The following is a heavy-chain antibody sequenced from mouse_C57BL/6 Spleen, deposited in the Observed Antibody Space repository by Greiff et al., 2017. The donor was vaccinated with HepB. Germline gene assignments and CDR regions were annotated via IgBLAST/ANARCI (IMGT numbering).Heavy chain of an antibody. CDR3: ARSLLDY. J-gene: IGHJ4*01. Sequence: VQLQQSGPELVKPGASVKISCKASGYAFSSSWMNWVKQRPGKGLEWIGRIYPGDGDTNYNGKFKGKATLTADKSSSTAYMQLSSLTSEDSAVYFCARSLLDYWGQGTSVTVSS. CDR2: IYPGDGDT. CDR1: GYAFSSSW. V-gene: IGHV1-82*01.